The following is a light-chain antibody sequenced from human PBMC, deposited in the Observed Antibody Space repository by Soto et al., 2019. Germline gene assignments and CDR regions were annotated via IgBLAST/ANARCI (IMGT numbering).Light chain of an antibody. V-gene: IGKV3-20*01. CDR1: QSVSSNY. CDR2: GAS. Sequence: EIVLTQSPDTLSLSPGERATLSCRASQSVSSNYLAWYQHKPGQAPRLLIYGASTRATGIPDRFSGSGSGTDFTLTISRLEPEDFAVYYCQQYGSSPRTFGQGTKVDIK. CDR3: QQYGSSPRT. J-gene: IGKJ1*01.